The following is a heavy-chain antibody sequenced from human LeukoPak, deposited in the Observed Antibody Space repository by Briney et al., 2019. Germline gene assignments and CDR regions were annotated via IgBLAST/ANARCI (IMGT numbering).Heavy chain of an antibody. CDR2: ISSSGGST. V-gene: IGHV3-64D*09. D-gene: IGHD6-19*01. CDR1: GFTFSSYA. CDR3: VKDSAPYSNGWGFDY. Sequence: SGGSLRLSCSASGFTFSSYAMHWVRQAPGMGLEYVSAISSSGGSTYDADSVKGRFTISRDNSNNTLYLQMSSLRAEDTAVYYCVKDSAPYSNGWGFDYWGQGTLVTVSS. J-gene: IGHJ4*02.